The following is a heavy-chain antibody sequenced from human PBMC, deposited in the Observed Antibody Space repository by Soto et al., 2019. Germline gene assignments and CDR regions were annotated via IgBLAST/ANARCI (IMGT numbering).Heavy chain of an antibody. CDR1: GYTFSGYS. D-gene: IGHD3-16*01. V-gene: IGHV1-3*04. CDR2: INTGNGDT. J-gene: IGHJ6*02. CDR3: ARGGTSPRCGMDV. Sequence: ASVKVSCKASGYTFSGYSMFWVRQAPGQRLEWMGWINTGNGDTFYSHKFQGRVTITRDTSASTAYMELTSLRSEDTAVYYCARGGTSPRCGMDVWGPGTTVTVSS.